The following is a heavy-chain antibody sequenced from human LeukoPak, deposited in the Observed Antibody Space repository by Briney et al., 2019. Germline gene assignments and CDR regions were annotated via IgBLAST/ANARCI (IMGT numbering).Heavy chain of an antibody. CDR2: MNPNSDQR. V-gene: IGHV1-8*01. CDR3: ARGLGPRTNYYYLDY. D-gene: IGHD5-24*01. CDR1: GYTLTTYD. Sequence: VASVKVSCKASGYTLTTYDMSCVRQAPGQGLEWVGWMNPNSDQRAFAQKFQGRITMTRDTSISTSYMELSSLTSEDTAVYYCARGLGPRTNYYYLDYWGQGTLLIVSS. J-gene: IGHJ4*02.